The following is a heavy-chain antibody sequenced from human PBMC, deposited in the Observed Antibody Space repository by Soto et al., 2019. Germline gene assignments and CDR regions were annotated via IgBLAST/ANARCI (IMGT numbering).Heavy chain of an antibody. CDR3: EKDRRAAAGTNWFDP. CDR2: ISYDGSNK. CDR1: GFTFSSYG. V-gene: IGHV3-30*18. J-gene: IGHJ5*02. D-gene: IGHD6-13*01. Sequence: QVQLVESGGGVVQPGRSLRLSCAASGFTFSSYGMHWVRQAPGKGLEWVAVISYDGSNKYYADSVKGRFTISRDNSKNTMYLRMNSLRAEDTAVYYCEKDRRAAAGTNWFDPWGQGTLVTVSS.